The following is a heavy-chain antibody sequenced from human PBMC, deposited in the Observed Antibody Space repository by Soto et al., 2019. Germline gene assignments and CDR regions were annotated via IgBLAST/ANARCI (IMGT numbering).Heavy chain of an antibody. Sequence: EVQLVESGGGLVQPGGSLRLSCKASGFTFSDHYMDWVRQAPGKGLEWVGRARDKTKSFTTEYAASVKGRFTISRADSMNSLYLQMNSLKSEDTAVYYCARPCTKDRTHDFDYWGQGTLVTVSS. J-gene: IGHJ4*02. V-gene: IGHV3-72*01. CDR2: ARDKTKSFTT. D-gene: IGHD2-8*01. CDR1: GFTFSDHY. CDR3: ARPCTKDRTHDFDY.